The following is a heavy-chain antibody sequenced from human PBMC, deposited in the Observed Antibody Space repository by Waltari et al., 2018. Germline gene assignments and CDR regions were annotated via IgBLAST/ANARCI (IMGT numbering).Heavy chain of an antibody. D-gene: IGHD3-9*01. V-gene: IGHV1-18*01. J-gene: IGHJ4*02. CDR1: GYTFTSYG. CDR3: ARDVGTYYDILSGGYYFDY. CDR2: ISAYNGNT. Sequence: QVQLVQSGAEVKKPGASVKVSCKASGYTFTSYGIRWVRQAPGQGLEWLGWISAYNGNTNYAQKLQGRGTLTTDTSTSTAYMERRSLGSDDTDVYYCARDVGTYYDILSGGYYFDYWGQGTLVTVSS.